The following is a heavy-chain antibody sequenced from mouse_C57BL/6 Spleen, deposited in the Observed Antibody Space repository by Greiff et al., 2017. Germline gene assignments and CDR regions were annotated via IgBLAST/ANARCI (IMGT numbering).Heavy chain of an antibody. D-gene: IGHD2-2*01. V-gene: IGHV1-55*01. Sequence: QVQLQQPGAELVKPGASVKMSCKASGYTFTSYWITWVKQRPGQGLEWIGDIYPGSGSTNYNEKFKSKATLTVDTSSSTAYMQLSSLTSEDSAVYYCARDGYDPFYAMDYWGQGTSVTVSS. CDR2: IYPGSGST. J-gene: IGHJ4*01. CDR3: ARDGYDPFYAMDY. CDR1: GYTFTSYW.